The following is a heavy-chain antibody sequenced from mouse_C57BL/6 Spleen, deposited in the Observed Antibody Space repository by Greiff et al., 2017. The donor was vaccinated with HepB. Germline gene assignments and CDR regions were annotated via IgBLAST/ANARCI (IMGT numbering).Heavy chain of an antibody. CDR2: INPSTGGT. D-gene: IGHD3-2*02. CDR3: ASEDSSGYFFAY. CDR1: GYSFTGYY. Sequence: VQLKESGPELVKPGASVKISCKASGYSFTGYYMNWVKQSPEKSLEWIGEINPSTGGTTYNQKFKAKATLTVDKSSSTAYMQLKSLTSEDSAVYYCASEDSSGYFFAYWGQGTLVTVSA. V-gene: IGHV1-42*01. J-gene: IGHJ3*01.